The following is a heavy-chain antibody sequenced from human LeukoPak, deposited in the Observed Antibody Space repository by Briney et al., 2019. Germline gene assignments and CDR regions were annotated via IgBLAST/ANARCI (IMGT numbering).Heavy chain of an antibody. CDR2: IYYSGST. J-gene: IGHJ5*02. CDR1: GGSISSYY. Sequence: SETLSLTCTVSGGSISSYYWSWIRQPPGKGLEWIGYIYYSGSTNYNPSLKSRVTISVDTSKNQFSLKLSSVTAADTAVCYCARRSIAAAGRANWFDPWGQGTLVTVSS. D-gene: IGHD6-13*01. V-gene: IGHV4-59*01. CDR3: ARRSIAAAGRANWFDP.